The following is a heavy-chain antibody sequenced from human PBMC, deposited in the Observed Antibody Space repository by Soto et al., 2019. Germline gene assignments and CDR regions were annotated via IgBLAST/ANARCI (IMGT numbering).Heavy chain of an antibody. J-gene: IGHJ4*02. CDR3: AKGSQPMVY. V-gene: IGHV3-23*01. Sequence: EVQLLESGGGLVQPGGSLRLSCAASGVTFSSYAMSWVRQAPGKGLEWVSAISGSGGSTYFADYVNGRFTISGDKSKNPLYLQMNSLGAGDTAVYYCAKGSQPMVYWGQGTLVTVSS. D-gene: IGHD3-10*01. CDR1: GVTFSSYA. CDR2: ISGSGGST.